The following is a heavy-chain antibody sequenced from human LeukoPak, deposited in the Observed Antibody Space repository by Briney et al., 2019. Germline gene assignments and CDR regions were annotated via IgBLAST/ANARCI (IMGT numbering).Heavy chain of an antibody. D-gene: IGHD1-26*01. Sequence: SETLSLTCTVSGGSISSYYWSWIRQPPGKGLEWIGYIYYSGSTNYNPSLKSRVTISVDTSKNQFSLKLSSVTAADTAVYYCARASGSFKRRPFDYWGQGTLVTVSS. J-gene: IGHJ4*02. V-gene: IGHV4-59*01. CDR1: GGSISSYY. CDR2: IYYSGST. CDR3: ARASGSFKRRPFDY.